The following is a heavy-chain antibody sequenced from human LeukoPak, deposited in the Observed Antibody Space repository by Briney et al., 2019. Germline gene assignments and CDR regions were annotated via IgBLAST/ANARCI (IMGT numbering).Heavy chain of an antibody. Sequence: GRSLGLSCAASGFTFSSYGMHWVRQAPGKGLEWVAVISYDGSNKYYADSVKGRFTVSRDNSKNTLYLQMNSLRAEDTAVYYCAKDLSTYFDYWGQGTLVTVSS. V-gene: IGHV3-30*18. CDR1: GFTFSSYG. D-gene: IGHD5/OR15-5a*01. J-gene: IGHJ4*02. CDR2: ISYDGSNK. CDR3: AKDLSTYFDY.